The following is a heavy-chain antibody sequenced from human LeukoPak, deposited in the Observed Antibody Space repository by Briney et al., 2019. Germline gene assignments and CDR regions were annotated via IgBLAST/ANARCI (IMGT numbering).Heavy chain of an antibody. V-gene: IGHV4-34*01. Sequence: SETLSLTCAVYGGSFSGYYWSWIRQPPGKGLEWIGEINHSGSTNYNPSLKSRVTISVDTSKNQFSLKLSSVTAADTAVYYCARGPVYSSGWFSYYYYGMDVWGQGTTVTVSS. CDR1: GGSFSGYY. CDR2: INHSGST. J-gene: IGHJ6*02. D-gene: IGHD6-19*01. CDR3: ARGPVYSSGWFSYYYYGMDV.